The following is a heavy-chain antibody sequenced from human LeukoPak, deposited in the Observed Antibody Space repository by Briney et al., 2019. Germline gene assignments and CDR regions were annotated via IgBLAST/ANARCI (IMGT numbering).Heavy chain of an antibody. Sequence: PSETLSLTCTVPGGSISSYYWSWIRQPPGKGLEWIGYIYYSGSTNYNPSLKSRVTISVDTSKNQFSLKLSSVTAADTAVYYCARGIDITGTTGAFDIWGQGTVVTVSS. CDR2: IYYSGST. CDR1: GGSISSYY. V-gene: IGHV4-59*01. D-gene: IGHD1-7*01. CDR3: ARGIDITGTTGAFDI. J-gene: IGHJ3*02.